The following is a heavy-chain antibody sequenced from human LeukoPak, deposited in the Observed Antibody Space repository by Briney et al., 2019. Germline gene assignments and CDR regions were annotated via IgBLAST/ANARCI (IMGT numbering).Heavy chain of an antibody. CDR1: GFTFSSYW. V-gene: IGHV3-7*01. D-gene: IGHD3-3*01. CDR2: IKQDGSEK. Sequence: GGSLRLSCAASGFTFSSYWMSWVRQAPGKGLEWVANIKQDGSEKYYVDSVKGRFTISRDNAKNSLYLQVNSLRAEDTAVYYCARDNSVKLLYDFWSGYYTPNYYFDYWGQGTLVTVSS. J-gene: IGHJ4*02. CDR3: ARDNSVKLLYDFWSGYYTPNYYFDY.